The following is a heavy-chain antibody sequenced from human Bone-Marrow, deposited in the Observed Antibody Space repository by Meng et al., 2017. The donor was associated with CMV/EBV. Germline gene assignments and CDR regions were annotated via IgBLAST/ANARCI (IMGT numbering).Heavy chain of an antibody. V-gene: IGHV3-21*01. CDR1: GFTFSNYS. Sequence: GESLKISCVASGFTFSNYSMNWVRQAPGRGLEWVSSITSSGHYTYYADSVKGRFTISRDNAKNSLYLQMNSLRAEDTAVYYCARVPFQGGSPLDYWGQGTLVTVSS. J-gene: IGHJ4*02. CDR2: ITSSGHYT. D-gene: IGHD3-16*01. CDR3: ARVPFQGGSPLDY.